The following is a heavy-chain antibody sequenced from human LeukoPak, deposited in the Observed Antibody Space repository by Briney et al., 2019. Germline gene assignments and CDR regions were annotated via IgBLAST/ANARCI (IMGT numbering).Heavy chain of an antibody. CDR3: ARGDGYNYAYDY. CDR1: RYTFTSYD. CDR2: MNPNSGNT. J-gene: IGHJ4*02. V-gene: IGHV1-8*01. Sequence: ASVKVSCKASRYTFTSYDINWVRQATGQGLEWMGWMNPNSGNTGYAQKFQGRVTMTRNTSISTAYMELSSLRSDDTAVYYCARGDGYNYAYDYWGQGTLVTVSS. D-gene: IGHD5-24*01.